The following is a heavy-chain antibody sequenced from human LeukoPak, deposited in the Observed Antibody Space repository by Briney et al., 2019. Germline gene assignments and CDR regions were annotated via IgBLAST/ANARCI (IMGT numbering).Heavy chain of an antibody. Sequence: SETLSLTCTVSGGSISSYYWSWIRQPPGKGLEWIGYICYSGSTNYNPSLKSRVTISVDTSKNQFSLKLSSVTAADTAVYYCARRYPSVHMIGDAFDIWGQGTMVTVSS. J-gene: IGHJ3*02. CDR3: ARRYPSVHMIGDAFDI. D-gene: IGHD3-22*01. CDR2: ICYSGST. CDR1: GGSISSYY. V-gene: IGHV4-59*08.